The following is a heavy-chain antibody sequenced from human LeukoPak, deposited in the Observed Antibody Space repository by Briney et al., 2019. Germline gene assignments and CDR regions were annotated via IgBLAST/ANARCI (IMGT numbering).Heavy chain of an antibody. J-gene: IGHJ4*02. V-gene: IGHV7-4-1*02. CDR2: IHPSTGNP. Sequence: ASVKVSCKASGYTFTSYAMNWVRQATGQGLEWMGWIHPSTGNPTYAQGFTGRFVFSLDTSVSTTYLQISSLKAEDTAVYYCARAYQRLGDLSLPDYWGQGTLVTVSS. CDR1: GYTFTSYA. CDR3: ARAYQRLGDLSLPDY. D-gene: IGHD3-16*02.